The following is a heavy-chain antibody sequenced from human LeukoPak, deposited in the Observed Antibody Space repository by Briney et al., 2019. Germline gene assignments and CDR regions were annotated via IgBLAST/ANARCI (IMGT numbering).Heavy chain of an antibody. D-gene: IGHD3-3*01. V-gene: IGHV4-59*12. CDR2: IYYSGST. CDR1: GGSISSYY. CDR3: AGTSGFWSGYYYFDS. J-gene: IGHJ4*02. Sequence: PSETLSLTCTVSGGSISSYYWSWIRQPPGKGLEWIGYIYYSGSTNYNPSLKSRVTMSLDTSKNQISLNLAPVTAADTAVYYRAGTSGFWSGYYYFDSWGQGTLVTVSS.